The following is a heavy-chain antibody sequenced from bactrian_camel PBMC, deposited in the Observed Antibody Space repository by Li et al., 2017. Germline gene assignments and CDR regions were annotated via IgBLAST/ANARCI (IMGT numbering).Heavy chain of an antibody. D-gene: IGHD5*01. J-gene: IGHJ4*01. Sequence: HVQLVESGGGTVQVGGALSLSCTMSAMEYASSCLAWFRQAPGSEREGVGSIDTYGRPNYADSVKGRFSVVKGMNSLTLQMNDLKPEDTAVYRCAAVKYGVREAISDLTLPCDQTPYDYWGQGTQVTVS. CDR3: AAVKYGVREAISDLTLPCDQTPYDY. V-gene: IGHV3S53*01. CDR2: IDTYGRP. CDR1: AMEYASSC.